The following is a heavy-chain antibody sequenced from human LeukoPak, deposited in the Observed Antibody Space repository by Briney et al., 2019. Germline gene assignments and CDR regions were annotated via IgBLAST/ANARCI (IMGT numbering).Heavy chain of an antibody. J-gene: IGHJ3*02. CDR3: ARSDWYLRGDAFDI. D-gene: IGHD6-13*01. CDR2: INHSGST. CDR1: GGSFSGYY. V-gene: IGHV4-34*01. Sequence: SETLSLTCAVYGGSFSGYYWSWIRQPPGKGLEWIGEINHSGSTNYNPCLKSRVTISLHTSNNQFSLNLTSVTAADTAVYYCARSDWYLRGDAFDIWGQGTMVIVSS.